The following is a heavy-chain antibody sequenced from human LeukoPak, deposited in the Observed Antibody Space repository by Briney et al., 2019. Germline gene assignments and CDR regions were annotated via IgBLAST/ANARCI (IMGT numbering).Heavy chain of an antibody. CDR2: ISSSSDSI. J-gene: IGHJ4*02. Sequence: GGSLRLSSAASGFTFSSYGMNWVRQAPGKRLEWVSYISSSSDSIYYADSLKGRFTISRDNAENSLYLQMNSLRDEDTAVYYCARAMRSGYDYWGQGTLVTVSS. CDR1: GFTFSSYG. CDR3: ARAMRSGYDY. D-gene: IGHD5-12*01. V-gene: IGHV3-48*02.